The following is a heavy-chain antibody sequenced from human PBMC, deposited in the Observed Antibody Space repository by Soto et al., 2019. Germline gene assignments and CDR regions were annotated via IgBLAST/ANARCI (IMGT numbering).Heavy chain of an antibody. CDR1: GGSFSSYY. J-gene: IGHJ6*02. Sequence: PSETLSLTCAVYGGSFSSYYWSWIRQPPGKGLEWIGEINHSGSTNYNPSLKSRVTISVDTSKNQFSLKLSSVTAADTAVYYCARARNYDFWSGLGYYYYGMDVWGQGTTVTVSS. CDR2: INHSGST. D-gene: IGHD3-3*01. CDR3: ARARNYDFWSGLGYYYYGMDV. V-gene: IGHV4-34*01.